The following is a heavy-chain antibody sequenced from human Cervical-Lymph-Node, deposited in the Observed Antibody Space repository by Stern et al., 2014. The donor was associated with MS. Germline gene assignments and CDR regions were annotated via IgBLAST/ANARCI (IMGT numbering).Heavy chain of an antibody. Sequence: QLVQSGAEVKKPGSSVKVSCKASGGTFNTNVISWVRQAPGQGLEWMGGIIPIFGKALYAKKFQGRVTITANESTRAVFIALRSLKSEDTAVYSCARAAYSTSSYNYWGQGTLVIVSS. J-gene: IGHJ4*02. CDR2: IIPIFGKA. D-gene: IGHD6-6*01. CDR3: ARAAYSTSSYNY. CDR1: GGTFNTNV. V-gene: IGHV1-69*01.